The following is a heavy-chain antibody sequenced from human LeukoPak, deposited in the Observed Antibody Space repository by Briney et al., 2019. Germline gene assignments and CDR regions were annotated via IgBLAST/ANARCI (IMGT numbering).Heavy chain of an antibody. D-gene: IGHD4-17*01. CDR1: LGTLISYA. Sequence: SVNDSRKATLGTLISYAISWVRPPPGQGGEWMGGIIPIFGIANYVQKLQGRVTITADKSTRTAYMELSSLRSEETAVYYCASRHDCGDYVGWFDPGGQGTLVTVSS. V-gene: IGHV1-69*17. CDR2: IIPIFGIA. J-gene: IGHJ5*02. CDR3: ASRHDCGDYVGWFDP.